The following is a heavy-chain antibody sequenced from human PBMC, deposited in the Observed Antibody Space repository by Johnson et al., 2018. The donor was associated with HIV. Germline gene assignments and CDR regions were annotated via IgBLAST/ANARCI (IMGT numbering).Heavy chain of an antibody. V-gene: IGHV3-66*03. CDR2: IYSGGST. CDR1: GFTVSSNY. CDR3: ARVYSSSSAHAFDI. D-gene: IGHD6-6*01. Sequence: MQLVESGGGLIQPGGSLRLSCAASGFTVSSNYMSWVRQAPGKGLEWVSEIYSGGSTYYSDSVKGRFIFSRDNSKNTLYLQMNSLRAEDTAVYYLARVYSSSSAHAFDIWGQGTMVTVSS. J-gene: IGHJ3*02.